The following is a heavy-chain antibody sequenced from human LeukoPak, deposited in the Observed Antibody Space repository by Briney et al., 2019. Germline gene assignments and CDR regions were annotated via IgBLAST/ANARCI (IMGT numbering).Heavy chain of an antibody. CDR3: ARLAAILKRSNWFDP. Sequence: PSETLSLTCTVSGGSISSSSYYWGWIRQPPGKGLEWIGSIYYSGSTYYNPSLKSRVTISVDTSKNQFSLKLSSVTAADTAVYYCARLAAILKRSNWFDPWGQGTLVTVSS. V-gene: IGHV4-39*01. D-gene: IGHD2-2*02. CDR2: IYYSGST. J-gene: IGHJ5*02. CDR1: GGSISSSSYY.